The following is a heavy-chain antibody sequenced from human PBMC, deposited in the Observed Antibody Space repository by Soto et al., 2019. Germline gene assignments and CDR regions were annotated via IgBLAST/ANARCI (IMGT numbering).Heavy chain of an antibody. Sequence: GASVKVSCKASGYTFTGYSMHWVRQAPGQGLEWMGWINPNSGGTNYAQKFQGWVTMTRDTSISTAYMELSRLRSDDTAVYYCARVVDYGGNSGIDYFDYWGQGTLVTVS. J-gene: IGHJ4*02. CDR3: ARVVDYGGNSGIDYFDY. D-gene: IGHD4-17*01. CDR2: INPNSGGT. CDR1: GYTFTGYS. V-gene: IGHV1-2*04.